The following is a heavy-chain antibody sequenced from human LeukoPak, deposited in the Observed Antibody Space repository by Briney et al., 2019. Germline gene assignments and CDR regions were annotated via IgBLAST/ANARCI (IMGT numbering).Heavy chain of an antibody. CDR3: AKFEPGRWFDP. Sequence: SETLSLTCAVYGGSFSGYYWSWIRQPPGKGMEWIGYMHDSGSTNHNPSLKSRVTMSVDTSKNQFSLKLTSVTAADTAVYYCAKFEPGRWFDPWGQGTLVTVSS. J-gene: IGHJ5*02. CDR1: GGSFSGYY. CDR2: MHDSGST. V-gene: IGHV4-59*01. D-gene: IGHD3-10*01.